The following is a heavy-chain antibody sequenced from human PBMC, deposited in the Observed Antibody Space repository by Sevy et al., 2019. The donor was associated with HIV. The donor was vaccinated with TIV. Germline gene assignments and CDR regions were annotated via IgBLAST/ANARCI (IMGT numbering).Heavy chain of an antibody. Sequence: SETLSLTCAVYGGSFSGYYWSWIRQPPGKGLEWIGEIIPSGITNYNPSLKSRVTISIDTSKNQFSLKVKSVTAADTAIYYCARGQWEHPYWGQGTQVIVSS. V-gene: IGHV4-34*01. J-gene: IGHJ4*02. CDR1: GGSFSGYY. D-gene: IGHD1-26*01. CDR2: IIPSGIT. CDR3: ARGQWEHPY.